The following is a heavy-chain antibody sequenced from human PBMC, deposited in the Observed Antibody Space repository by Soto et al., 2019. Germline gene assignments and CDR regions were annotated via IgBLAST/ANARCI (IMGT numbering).Heavy chain of an antibody. V-gene: IGHV3-74*01. CDR2: ISGDGRTT. D-gene: IGHD2-2*01. CDR1: GFTFSSHW. Sequence: EVQLVESGGGLVQPGGSLRLSCAASGFTFSSHWMNWVRQAPGKGLVWVSRISGDGRTTIHADSVKGRFTISRDNAKNTLDLQMNSLRVDDTAVYYCARGVPNCSSSSCYFDFWGQGILVTVSS. J-gene: IGHJ4*02. CDR3: ARGVPNCSSSSCYFDF.